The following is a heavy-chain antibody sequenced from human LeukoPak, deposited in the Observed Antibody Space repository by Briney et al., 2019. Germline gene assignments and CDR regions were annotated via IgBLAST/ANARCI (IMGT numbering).Heavy chain of an antibody. CDR1: GYTPTELS. CDR2: FDPEDGET. D-gene: IGHD6-13*01. Sequence: GASVKVSCKVSGYTPTELSMHWVRQAHGKGLDWMGGFDPEDGETIYAQKFQGRVTMTEDTSTDTAYMELSSLRSEDTAVYYCATDLTYSIAAAGITWGQGTLVTVSS. CDR3: ATDLTYSIAAAGIT. V-gene: IGHV1-24*01. J-gene: IGHJ5*02.